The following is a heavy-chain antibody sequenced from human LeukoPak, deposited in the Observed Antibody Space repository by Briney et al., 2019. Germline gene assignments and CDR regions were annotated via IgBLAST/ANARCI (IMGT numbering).Heavy chain of an antibody. V-gene: IGHV5-51*01. D-gene: IGHD3-3*01. CDR1: GYIFTNYW. CDR2: IYPGDSDV. J-gene: IGHJ5*01. Sequence: GESLKISCTGSGYIFTNYWIGWVRQMPGKGLEWMGIIYPGDSDVRYSPSFQGQVILSADKSINTAYLQWSALKASDTAMYYCARLSRPHILDSNWFDSWGQGSLVIISS. CDR3: ARLSRPHILDSNWFDS.